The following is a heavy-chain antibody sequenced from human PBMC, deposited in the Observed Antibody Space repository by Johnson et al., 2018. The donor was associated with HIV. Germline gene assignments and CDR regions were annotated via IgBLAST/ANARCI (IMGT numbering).Heavy chain of an antibody. CDR2: ISYDGSNK. Sequence: VQLVESGGGVVQPGRSLRLSCAASGFTFSSYAMHWVRQAPGKGLEWVAVISYDGSNKYYADSVKGRFTISRDNSKNTLYLQMNRLKTEDTAIYYCTRGGITVFGVVDAFDVWGQGTVVTVSS. V-gene: IGHV3-30*04. CDR3: TRGGITVFGVVDAFDV. D-gene: IGHD3-3*01. J-gene: IGHJ3*01. CDR1: GFTFSSYA.